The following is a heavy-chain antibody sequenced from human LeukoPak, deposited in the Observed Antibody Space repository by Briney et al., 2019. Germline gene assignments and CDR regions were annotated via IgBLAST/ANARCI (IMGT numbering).Heavy chain of an antibody. Sequence: SETLFLTCIVSGGSISRGSYYWSWIRQPAGKGLEWMGRIYNSGSTNYNPSLKSRVTISTDMSKNQISLKLSSVTAADTAVYYCAREWFGELDYWGQGTLVTVSS. J-gene: IGHJ4*02. CDR3: AREWFGELDY. D-gene: IGHD3-10*01. CDR1: GGSISRGSYY. V-gene: IGHV4-61*10. CDR2: IYNSGST.